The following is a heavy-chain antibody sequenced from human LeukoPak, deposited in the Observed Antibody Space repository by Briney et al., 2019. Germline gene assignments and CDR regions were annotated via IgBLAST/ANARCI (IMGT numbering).Heavy chain of an antibody. Sequence: SGGSLRLSCAASGFTVSNSYMNWVRQAPGKVLEWVSSITSSGYYIYYADSVKGRFTISRDNAKNSLYLQLNSLRAEDTAVYYCARDPYSGSYSDYYYYYMDVWGKGTTVTVSS. CDR3: ARDPYSGSYSDYYYYYMDV. CDR1: GFTVSNSY. J-gene: IGHJ6*03. D-gene: IGHD1-26*01. V-gene: IGHV3-21*01. CDR2: ITSSGYYI.